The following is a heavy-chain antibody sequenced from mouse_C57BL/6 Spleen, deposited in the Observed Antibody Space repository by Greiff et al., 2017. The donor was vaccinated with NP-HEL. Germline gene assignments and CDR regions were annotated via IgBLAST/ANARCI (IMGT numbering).Heavy chain of an antibody. V-gene: IGHV1-7*01. Sequence: QVQLQQSGAELAKPGASVKLSCKASGYTFTSYWMHWVKQRPGQGLEWIGYINPSSGYTKYNQKFKDKATLTADKSSSTAYMQRSSLTYEDSAVYYCARGDYGSSYRNWYFDVWGTGTTVTVAS. CDR1: GYTFTSYW. D-gene: IGHD1-1*01. J-gene: IGHJ1*03. CDR2: INPSSGYT. CDR3: ARGDYGSSYRNWYFDV.